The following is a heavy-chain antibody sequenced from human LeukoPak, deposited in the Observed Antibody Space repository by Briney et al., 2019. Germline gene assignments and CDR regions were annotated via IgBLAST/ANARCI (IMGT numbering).Heavy chain of an antibody. J-gene: IGHJ4*02. CDR1: GYTFTGYY. CDR3: ARDSGGNSPYFDY. CDR2: INTNRGGT. V-gene: IGHV1-2*06. D-gene: IGHD4-23*01. Sequence: ASVKVSCKASGYTFTGYYMQCVRPAPGQGVEWMGRINTNRGGTNYAQKFQGRVRMTRDTYISTDYMELRRLRSEATAVYFCARDSGGNSPYFDYWGQGTLVTVSS.